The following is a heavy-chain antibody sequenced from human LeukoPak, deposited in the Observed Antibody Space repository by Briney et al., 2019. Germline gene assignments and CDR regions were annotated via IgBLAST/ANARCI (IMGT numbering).Heavy chain of an antibody. J-gene: IGHJ3*02. CDR3: ARALTLADAFDI. Sequence: GRSLRLSCAASGFTFSSYEMNWVRQAPGKGLEWASYISSSGSTIYYADSVKGRFTISRDNAKNSLYLQMNSLRAEDTAVYYCARALTLADAFDIWGQGTMVTVSS. CDR1: GFTFSSYE. D-gene: IGHD3-9*01. V-gene: IGHV3-48*03. CDR2: ISSSGSTI.